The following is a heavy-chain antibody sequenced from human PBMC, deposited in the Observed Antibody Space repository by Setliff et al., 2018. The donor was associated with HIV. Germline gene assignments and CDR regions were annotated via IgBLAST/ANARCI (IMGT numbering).Heavy chain of an antibody. CDR1: GYTFTSYA. CDR3: GSDFSGWYYFDM. Sequence: ASVKVSCKASGYTFTSYAINWVRQAPGQSLEWMAWINGGNGDTKYSQKFQGRVRITADEVTNIAYMDLSGLRYEDTAVYYCGSDFSGWYYFDMWGQGTLVTVSS. J-gene: IGHJ4*02. D-gene: IGHD6-19*01. CDR2: INGGNGDT. V-gene: IGHV1-3*01.